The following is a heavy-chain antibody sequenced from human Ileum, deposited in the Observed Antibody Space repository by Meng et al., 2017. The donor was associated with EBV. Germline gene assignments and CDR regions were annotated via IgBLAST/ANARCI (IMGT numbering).Heavy chain of an antibody. V-gene: IGHV4-34*01. Sequence: QVQLQQWGAGLVKPSXXLSLTCGVYGWSFSDYYWSWIRQSPGKGLEWIGEIHPSGITNYNPSLNSRVTISVDTSKNQFSLKLTSVTAADTAMYYCTRGLDYAKQGYGGQGTMVTVSA. D-gene: IGHD4-17*01. J-gene: IGHJ4*02. CDR1: GWSFSDYY. CDR2: IHPSGIT. CDR3: TRGLDYAKQGY.